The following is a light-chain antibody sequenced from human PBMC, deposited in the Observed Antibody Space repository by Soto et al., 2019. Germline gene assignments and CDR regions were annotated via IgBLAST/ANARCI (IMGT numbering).Light chain of an antibody. CDR2: DAS. CDR1: QSVSSY. Sequence: EIVLTQSPATLSLSPGERATLSCRASQSVSSYLAWYQQKPGQAPRLLLYDASNRATGSLARFSGSGSGTDFTLTISSLEPEDFAVYYCQQRSNWPGVTFGPGTKVDIK. CDR3: QQRSNWPGVT. J-gene: IGKJ3*01. V-gene: IGKV3-11*01.